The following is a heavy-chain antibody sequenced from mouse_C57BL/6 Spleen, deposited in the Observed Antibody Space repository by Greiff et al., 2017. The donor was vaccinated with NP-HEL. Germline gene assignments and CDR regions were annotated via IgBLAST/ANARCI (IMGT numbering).Heavy chain of an antibody. Sequence: EVKLMESGGGLVQPGGSLKLSCAASGFTFSDYYMYWVRQTPEKRLEWVAYISNGGGSTYYPDTVKGRFTISRDNAKNTLYLQMSRLKSEDTAMYYCASDYDGYYAMDYWGQGTSVTVSS. D-gene: IGHD2-4*01. CDR2: ISNGGGST. CDR1: GFTFSDYY. V-gene: IGHV5-12*01. CDR3: ASDYDGYYAMDY. J-gene: IGHJ4*01.